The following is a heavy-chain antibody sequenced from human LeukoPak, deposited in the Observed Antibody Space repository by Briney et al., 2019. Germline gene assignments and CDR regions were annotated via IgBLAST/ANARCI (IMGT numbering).Heavy chain of an antibody. Sequence: SETLSLTCAVSGGSISSSNWWSWVRQPPGKGLEWIGEIYHSGSTNYNPSLKSRVTISVDKSKNQFSLKLSSVTAADTAVYYCARVVYDYVWGSYRYGFFDYWGQGTLVTVSS. CDR1: GGSISSSNW. CDR3: ARVVYDYVWGSYRYGFFDY. D-gene: IGHD3-16*02. CDR2: IYHSGST. V-gene: IGHV4-4*02. J-gene: IGHJ4*02.